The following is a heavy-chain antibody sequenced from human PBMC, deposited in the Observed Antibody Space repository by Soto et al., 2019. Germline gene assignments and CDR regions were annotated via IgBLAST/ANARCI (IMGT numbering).Heavy chain of an antibody. V-gene: IGHV1-69*04. CDR2: IIPILGIA. J-gene: IGHJ4*02. CDR1: GGTFSSYT. Sequence: SVKVSCKASGGTFSSYTISWVRQAPGQGLEWMGRIIPILGIANYAQKFQGRVTITADKSTSTAYMELSSLRSEDTAVYYCARETRSSASYYFDYWGQGTLVTVSS. CDR3: ARETRSSASYYFDY. D-gene: IGHD3-22*01.